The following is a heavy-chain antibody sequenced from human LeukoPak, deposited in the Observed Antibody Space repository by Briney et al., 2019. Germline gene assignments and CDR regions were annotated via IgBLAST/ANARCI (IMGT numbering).Heavy chain of an antibody. V-gene: IGHV4-34*01. Sequence: SETLSLTCAVYGGSFSGYYWSWIRQPPGKGLEWIGEINHSGSTNYNPSLRSRVTISVDASKKQFSLKLSSVTAADTAVYYCARLNRITMIVVDRNAFDIWGQGTMVTASS. CDR2: INHSGST. CDR3: ARLNRITMIVVDRNAFDI. D-gene: IGHD3-22*01. J-gene: IGHJ3*02. CDR1: GGSFSGYY.